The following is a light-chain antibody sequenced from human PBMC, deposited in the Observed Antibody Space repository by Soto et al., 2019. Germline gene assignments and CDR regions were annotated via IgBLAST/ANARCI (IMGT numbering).Light chain of an antibody. CDR2: GAS. CDR3: QQSYRTPHT. CDR1: ESISRY. Sequence: DIPMTQSPSSLSASVGDRVTITCRASESISRYLNWYQQKPGKAPMLLIYGASNLQSGVPSRFSGSGSGTDFTLTIISLQPEDFATYYCQQSYRTPHTFGEGTEMEIK. V-gene: IGKV1-39*01. J-gene: IGKJ4*01.